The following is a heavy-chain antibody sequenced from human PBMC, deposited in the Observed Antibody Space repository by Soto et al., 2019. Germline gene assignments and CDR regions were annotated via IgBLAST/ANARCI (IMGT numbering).Heavy chain of an antibody. V-gene: IGHV1-3*04. CDR3: AATPVYPPGGNSDYFDY. Sequence: ASVKVSCKASGYTFTTYAIHWVRQAPGQRLEWMGWINTANGNSKYSQKFQDRVTFSRDTSASTAYMELSSLRSEDTAVYYCAATPVYPPGGNSDYFDYWGQGTLVTVSS. D-gene: IGHD2-21*02. CDR2: INTANGNS. CDR1: GYTFTTYA. J-gene: IGHJ4*02.